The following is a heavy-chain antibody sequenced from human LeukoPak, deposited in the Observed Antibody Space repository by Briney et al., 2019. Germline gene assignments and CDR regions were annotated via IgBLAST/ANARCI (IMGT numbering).Heavy chain of an antibody. V-gene: IGHV4-4*09. D-gene: IGHD2-2*01. J-gene: IGHJ6*03. Sequence: PSETLSLTCTVSGGSISGYFWSWIRQPPGKGPEWIGYIYSTGTTNYSPSLSSRVTISVDTSKNQLSLNLRFVTATDTAVYHYARHNPPPTGFCSGTSCFMSGSQYFYMDVWGKGTSVTVS. CDR3: ARHNPPPTGFCSGTSCFMSGSQYFYMDV. CDR1: GGSISGYF. CDR2: IYSTGTT.